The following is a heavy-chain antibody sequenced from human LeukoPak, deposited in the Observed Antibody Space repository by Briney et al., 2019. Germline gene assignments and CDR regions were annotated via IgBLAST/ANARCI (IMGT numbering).Heavy chain of an antibody. J-gene: IGHJ6*02. CDR1: GYTFTGYY. Sequence: ASVKVSCKASGYTFTGYYMHWVRQAPGQGLEWMGWINPNSGGTNYAQKFQGRVTMTRDTSISTAYMELSRLRSDDTAVYYCARVDLPAAKGKGYYYYGMDVWGQGTTVTVSS. CDR3: ARVDLPAAKGKGYYYYGMDV. V-gene: IGHV1-2*02. D-gene: IGHD2-2*01. CDR2: INPNSGGT.